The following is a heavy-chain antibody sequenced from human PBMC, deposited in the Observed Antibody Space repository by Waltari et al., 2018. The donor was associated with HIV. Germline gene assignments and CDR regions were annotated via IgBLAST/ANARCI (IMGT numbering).Heavy chain of an antibody. D-gene: IGHD2-2*01. CDR3: ARDSPAFSRGTEELDY. CDR2: IWHDANNQ. J-gene: IGHJ4*02. CDR1: GFTFSSSA. V-gene: IGHV3-33*01. Sequence: VQLVESGGGVVQPGKSLRLSCAAAGFTFSSSALPGVRQAPGKGLEWVAVIWHDANNQYYADSVQGRFTISRDNSKNTLYLQMNSLRAEDTALYYCARDSPAFSRGTEELDYWGQGTLVTVSS.